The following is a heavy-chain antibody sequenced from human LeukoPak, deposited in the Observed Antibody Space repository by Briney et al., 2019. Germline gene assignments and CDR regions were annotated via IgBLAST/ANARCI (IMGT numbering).Heavy chain of an antibody. D-gene: IGHD3-22*01. Sequence: ASVTVSCKSSGYTFTSYDINWVRQATGQGLERMGWMNPNSGNTGYAQKFQGRVTMTRNTSISTAYVELSSLRSEDTAVYYCAAYYYDSSGYSVNAFDIWGQGTMVTVSS. CDR1: GYTFTSYD. CDR3: AAYYYDSSGYSVNAFDI. V-gene: IGHV1-8*01. CDR2: MNPNSGNT. J-gene: IGHJ3*02.